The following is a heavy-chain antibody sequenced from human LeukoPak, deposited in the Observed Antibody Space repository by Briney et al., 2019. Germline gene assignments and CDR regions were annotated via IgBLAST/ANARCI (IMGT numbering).Heavy chain of an antibody. D-gene: IGHD3-9*01. CDR3: ARAENYDILTGYYGAFYYFDY. V-gene: IGHV1-8*01. CDR1: GYTFTSYD. J-gene: IGHJ4*02. Sequence: ASVKVSCKASGYTFTSYDINWVRQATGQGLEWMGWMNPNSGNTGYAQKFQGRVTMTRNTSISTAYMELSSLRSEDTAVYYCARAENYDILTGYYGAFYYFDYWGQGTLVTVSS. CDR2: MNPNSGNT.